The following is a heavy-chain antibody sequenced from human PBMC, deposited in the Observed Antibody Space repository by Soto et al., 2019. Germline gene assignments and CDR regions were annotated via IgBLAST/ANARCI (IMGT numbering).Heavy chain of an antibody. V-gene: IGHV1-18*01. CDR1: GYTFTRSG. D-gene: IGHD5-12*01. CDR3: AREGVAPYYYYGMDV. CDR2: ISTYNGDT. J-gene: IGHJ6*02. Sequence: GASVKVSCKASGYTFTRSGISWVRQAPGQGLEWMGWISTYNGDTNYAQTFQGRVTMTTDTSTSKVHMEVRSLRSDDTAVYYCAREGVAPYYYYGMDVRGQGTPVTVSS.